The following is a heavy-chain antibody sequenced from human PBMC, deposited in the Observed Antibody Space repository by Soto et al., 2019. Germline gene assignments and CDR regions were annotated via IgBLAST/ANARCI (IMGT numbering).Heavy chain of an antibody. V-gene: IGHV1-18*01. CDR3: ARDLAYIREY. D-gene: IGHD3-10*01. CDR2: ISAYNGNT. J-gene: IGHJ4*02. Sequence: ASVKVSCKASGYTFTNFGISWVRQAPGQGLEWMGWISAYNGNTNYAQNFQGRVTMTTDTSTNTAYLGVRNLRSDDTAVYYCARDLAYIREYWGQGTLVTVSS. CDR1: GYTFTNFG.